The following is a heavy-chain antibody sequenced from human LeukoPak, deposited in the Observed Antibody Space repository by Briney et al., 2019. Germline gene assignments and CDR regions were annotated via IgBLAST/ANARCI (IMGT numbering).Heavy chain of an antibody. D-gene: IGHD7-27*01. J-gene: IGHJ5*02. CDR1: GGSISSYY. V-gene: IGHV4-59*01. CDR2: ISYSGST. CDR3: ARDRNWGSGWFDP. Sequence: SETLSLTCTVSGGSISSYYWSWIRQPPGKGLEWIGYISYSGSTNYNPSLKSRVTISVDTSKNQFSLKLSSVTAADTAVYYCARDRNWGSGWFDPWGQGTLVTVSS.